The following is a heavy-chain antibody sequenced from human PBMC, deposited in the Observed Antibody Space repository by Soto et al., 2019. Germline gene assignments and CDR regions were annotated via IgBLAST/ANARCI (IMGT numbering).Heavy chain of an antibody. CDR1: GESISSGGYY. J-gene: IGHJ4*02. V-gene: IGHV4-31*03. CDR3: ARASRSSSAADY. Sequence: SETLSLTCSVSGESISSGGYYWSWIRHLPGKGLEWIGYIYDTESAYYNPSLKSRVSISMDTSENHFAMRLTSVTAADSAVYYCARASRSSSAADYWGQGFQVTVSS. D-gene: IGHD6-6*01. CDR2: IYDTESA.